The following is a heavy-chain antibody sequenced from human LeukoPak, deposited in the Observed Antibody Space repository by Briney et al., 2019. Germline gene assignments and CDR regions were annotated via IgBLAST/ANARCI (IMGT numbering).Heavy chain of an antibody. J-gene: IGHJ5*02. D-gene: IGHD6-13*01. CDR1: GYTFNGNY. CDR3: ARGLLRSSNAFDP. Sequence: SVKVSCKASGYTFNGNYMHWVRQAPGQGLEWMGWINPNSGGTNYAHKFQGRVTMTRDTSISTAYMELSRLRSDDTAVYYCARGLLRSSNAFDPWGQGTLVTVSS. CDR2: INPNSGGT. V-gene: IGHV1-2*02.